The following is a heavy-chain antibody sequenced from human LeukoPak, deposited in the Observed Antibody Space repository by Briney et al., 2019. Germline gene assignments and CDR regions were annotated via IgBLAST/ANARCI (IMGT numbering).Heavy chain of an antibody. J-gene: IGHJ4*02. D-gene: IGHD6-19*01. CDR1: GGSFSGYY. V-gene: IGHV4-34*01. CDR3: ARGGIAVANDY. Sequence: PSETLSLTCAVYGGSFSGYYWSWICQPPGKGLEWIGEINHSGSTNYNPSLKSRVTISVDTSKNQFSLKLSSVTAADTAVYYCARGGIAVANDYWGQGTLVTVSS. CDR2: INHSGST.